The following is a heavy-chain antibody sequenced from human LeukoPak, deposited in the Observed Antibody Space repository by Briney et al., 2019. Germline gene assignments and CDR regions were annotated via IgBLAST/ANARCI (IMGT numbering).Heavy chain of an antibody. V-gene: IGHV3-21*01. J-gene: IGHJ5*01. CDR1: GFTFSSYG. D-gene: IGHD5-12*01. Sequence: GGSLRLSCAASGFTFSSYGMNWVRQAPGKGLEWVSSISGFSNYIYYADSMKGRFTTSRDNAKNSLYLQLNSLRVEDTAIYYCARDEDSGDDRRFDSWGQGTLVTVSS. CDR2: ISGFSNYI. CDR3: ARDEDSGDDRRFDS.